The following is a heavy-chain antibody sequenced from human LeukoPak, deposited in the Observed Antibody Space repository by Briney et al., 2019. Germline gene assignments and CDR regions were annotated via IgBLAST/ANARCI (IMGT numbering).Heavy chain of an antibody. V-gene: IGHV3-23*01. CDR3: AKDRWSGQSYNWFDP. CDR1: GFTFSSYA. Sequence: QPGGSLRLSCAASGFTFSSYAMSWVRQAPGKGLEWVSAISGGSTYYADSVKGRFTISRDNSKNTLYLQMNSLRAEDTAVYYCAKDRWSGQSYNWFDPWGQGTLVTVSS. CDR2: ISGGST. J-gene: IGHJ5*02. D-gene: IGHD3-10*02.